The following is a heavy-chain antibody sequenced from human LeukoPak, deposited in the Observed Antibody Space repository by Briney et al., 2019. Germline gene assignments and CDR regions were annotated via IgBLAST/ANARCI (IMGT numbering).Heavy chain of an antibody. D-gene: IGHD2-2*01. CDR1: GFTFSSYA. Sequence: GGSLRLSCAASGFTFSSYAMSWVRQAPGKGLERVSGISGSGGSTYYADSVKGRFTISRDNAKNSLYLQMNSLRAEDTAVYYCARDSGDIVVVPAAYWGQGTLVTVSS. CDR3: ARDSGDIVVVPAAY. V-gene: IGHV3-23*01. J-gene: IGHJ4*02. CDR2: ISGSGGST.